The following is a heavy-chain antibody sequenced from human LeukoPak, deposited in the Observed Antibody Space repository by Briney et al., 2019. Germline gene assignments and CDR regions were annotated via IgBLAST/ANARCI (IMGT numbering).Heavy chain of an antibody. Sequence: GGSLRLSCAASGFTFSDYYMSWIRQAPGKGLEWVSYISSSGSTIYYADSVKDRFTISRDNAKNSLYLQLNSLRAEDTAVYYFSGAYYYGAGRPSAQFDYWGRGTLVTVS. J-gene: IGHJ4*02. V-gene: IGHV3-11*04. CDR3: SGAYYYGAGRPSAQFDY. CDR1: GFTFSDYY. D-gene: IGHD3-10*01. CDR2: ISSSGSTI.